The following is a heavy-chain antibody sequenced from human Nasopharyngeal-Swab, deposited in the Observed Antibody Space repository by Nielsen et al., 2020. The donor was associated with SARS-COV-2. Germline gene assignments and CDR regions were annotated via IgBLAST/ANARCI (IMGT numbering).Heavy chain of an antibody. CDR1: GFTFSSYS. D-gene: IGHD5-18*01. V-gene: IGHV3-48*02. CDR3: ARGPVDTAMARGLFDY. Sequence: GESLKISCAASGFTFSSYSMNWVRQAPGKGLEWVSYISSSSSTIYYADSVKGRFTISRDNAKNSLYLQMNSLRDEDTAVYYCARGPVDTAMARGLFDYWGQGTLVTVSS. J-gene: IGHJ4*02. CDR2: ISSSSSTI.